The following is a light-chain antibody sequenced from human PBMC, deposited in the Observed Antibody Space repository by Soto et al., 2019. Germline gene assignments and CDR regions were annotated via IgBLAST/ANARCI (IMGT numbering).Light chain of an antibody. Sequence: DIQMTQTPCSLSASLGDRVTITCRASQSISSYLNWYQQKPGKAPNLLIYAASSLQSGVPSRFSGSGSGTDFTLTISSLQPEDFATYYCQLSYSTPWTFGQGTKVEIK. V-gene: IGKV1-39*01. J-gene: IGKJ1*01. CDR1: QSISSY. CDR2: AAS. CDR3: QLSYSTPWT.